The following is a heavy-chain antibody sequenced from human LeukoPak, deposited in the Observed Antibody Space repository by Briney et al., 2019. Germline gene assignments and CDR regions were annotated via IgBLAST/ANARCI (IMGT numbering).Heavy chain of an antibody. J-gene: IGHJ6*02. V-gene: IGHV4-59*08. CDR1: RSSIKGFY. CDR2: VYYSGST. CDR3: ARHGYNDYVSSYGLDV. D-gene: IGHD3-16*01. Sequence: SETLSLTCIVSRSSIKGFYWSWIRQPPGKGLEWIGYVYYSGSTNYNPSLKSRVTISVDTSTNQFSLKLTSVTAADTAKYYCARHGYNDYVSSYGLDVWGQGTTVIVSS.